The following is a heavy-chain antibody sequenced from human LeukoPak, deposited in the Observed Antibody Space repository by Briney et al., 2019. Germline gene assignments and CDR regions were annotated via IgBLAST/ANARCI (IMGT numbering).Heavy chain of an antibody. CDR3: AGGYSYGPYYYYYYMDV. CDR1: DDSITMYY. Sequence: PSETLSLTCSVSDDSITMYYWTWIRQPPGKGLEWIGHIYYSGSTNSNPSLKSRVTISVDTSKNQFSLKLSSVTSADTAVYYCAGGYSYGPYYYYYYMDVWGKGTTVTISS. V-gene: IGHV4-59*01. D-gene: IGHD5-18*01. CDR2: IYYSGST. J-gene: IGHJ6*03.